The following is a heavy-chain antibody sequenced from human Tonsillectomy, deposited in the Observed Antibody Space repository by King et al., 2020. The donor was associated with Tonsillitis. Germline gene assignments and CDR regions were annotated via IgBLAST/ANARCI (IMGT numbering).Heavy chain of an antibody. D-gene: IGHD1-26*01. V-gene: IGHV2-5*01. J-gene: IGHJ3*02. Sequence: ITLKESGPTLVKPTQTLTLTCSFSGFSLSTSGVGVGWIRQPPGKALEWLALIYWNDDKRYSPSLKSRLTITKDTSKNQVVLTMTNMDPVDTATYYCAHSSGSYFYGAFDIWGQGTMVTVSS. CDR3: AHSSGSYFYGAFDI. CDR1: GFSLSTSGVG. CDR2: IYWNDDK.